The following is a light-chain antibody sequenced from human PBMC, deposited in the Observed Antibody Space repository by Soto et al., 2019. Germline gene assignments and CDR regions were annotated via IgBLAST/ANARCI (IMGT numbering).Light chain of an antibody. V-gene: IGKV3-20*01. J-gene: IGKJ1*01. CDR1: QSVSSSF. CDR2: GAS. Sequence: EIVLTQSPGTLSLSPGARATLSCRASQSVSSSFLAWYQHKPGQAPRLLIYGASSRATGIPDRFSGSGSGTDFTLTISRLEPEDFAVYYCQQYDSSPWTFGQGTKVEIK. CDR3: QQYDSSPWT.